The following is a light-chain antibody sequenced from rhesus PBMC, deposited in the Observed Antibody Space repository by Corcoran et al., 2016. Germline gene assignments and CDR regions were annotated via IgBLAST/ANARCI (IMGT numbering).Light chain of an antibody. CDR1: QNIYSN. CDR2: AAS. J-gene: IGKJ2*01. Sequence: DIQMTQSPSALSASVGDRVTISCRASQNIYSNFAWYQQKPGKAPKILIYAASSLQTGIPSRFSGSGSGTDFTLTISSLQPEDSAAYYCQHYYDNPYSVGQGTKVEIK. CDR3: QHYYDNPYS. V-gene: IGKV1S12*01.